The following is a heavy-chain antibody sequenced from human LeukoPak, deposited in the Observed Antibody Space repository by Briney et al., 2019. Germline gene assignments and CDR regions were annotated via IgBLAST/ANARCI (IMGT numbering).Heavy chain of an antibody. CDR1: GFTFIEYS. V-gene: IGHV3-21*01. CDR2: INPTSTSI. CDR3: ISSRRNSERSGYYYFYNY. Sequence: GGSLRLSCAATGFTFIEYSINSVCQAPGKGLEWVSSINPTSTSIYYADAVKGRFTISRDNAKSSLYLQMNSLRAEDTARYYCISSRRNSERSGYYYFYNYWGQGIQVTVSS. D-gene: IGHD3-22*01. J-gene: IGHJ4*02.